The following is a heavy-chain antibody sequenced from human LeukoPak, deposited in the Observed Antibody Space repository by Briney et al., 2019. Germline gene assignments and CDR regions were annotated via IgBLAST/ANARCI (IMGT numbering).Heavy chain of an antibody. J-gene: IGHJ4*02. D-gene: IGHD4-17*01. Sequence: QAGGSLRLSCDASGFTVNSYAMNWVRQAPGKGLEWVSVISASGDNTYYADSVKGRFTISRDDSKNTVYLQMNSLRADDTAVCHCAKGGRRHYGDYVAFWGQGTLVTVSS. CDR3: AKGGRRHYGDYVAF. CDR1: GFTVNSYA. CDR2: ISASGDNT. V-gene: IGHV3-23*01.